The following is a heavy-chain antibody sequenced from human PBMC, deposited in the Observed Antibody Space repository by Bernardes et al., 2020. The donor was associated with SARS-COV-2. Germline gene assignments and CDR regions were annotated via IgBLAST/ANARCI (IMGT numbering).Heavy chain of an antibody. CDR3: AVSNWFDP. J-gene: IGHJ5*02. V-gene: IGHV3-74*01. CDR2: INIDGGSP. Sequence: GGSLKLSFAPPGFPFSSSWMHWVPQAPGKGLVWFSLINIDGGSPTYADSVKGRFTISRDNAKNTLYLQMNSLRAEDTAVYYCAVSNWFDPWGQGTLVTVSS. CDR1: GFPFSSSW.